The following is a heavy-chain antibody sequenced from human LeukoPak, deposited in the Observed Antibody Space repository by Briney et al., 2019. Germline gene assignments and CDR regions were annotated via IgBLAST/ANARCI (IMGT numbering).Heavy chain of an antibody. D-gene: IGHD6-19*01. CDR2: IWFDGSNK. CDR1: GFTFSNYD. CDR3: ASSAGALIDC. J-gene: IGHJ4*02. V-gene: IGHV3-33*01. Sequence: GGSLRLSCAASGFTFSNYDMHWVRQAPGKGLERVAVIWFDGSNKFYADSAKGRFTISRDNSKNTLYLQMNSLRAEDTAVYYCASSAGALIDCWGQGTLVIVSS.